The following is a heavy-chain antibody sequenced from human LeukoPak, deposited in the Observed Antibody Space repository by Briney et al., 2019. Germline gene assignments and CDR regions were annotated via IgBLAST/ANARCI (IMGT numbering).Heavy chain of an antibody. CDR3: ARGGYYGSGSYEGSGYYYYGMDV. J-gene: IGHJ6*02. CDR2: ISSSSSYI. Sequence: GGSLRLSYAASGFTFSSYSMNWVRQAPGKGLEWVSSISSSSSYIYYTDSVKGRFTISRDNAKNSLYLQMNSLRAEDTAVYYCARGGYYGSGSYEGSGYYYYGMDVWGQGTTVTVSS. D-gene: IGHD3-10*01. CDR1: GFTFSSYS. V-gene: IGHV3-21*01.